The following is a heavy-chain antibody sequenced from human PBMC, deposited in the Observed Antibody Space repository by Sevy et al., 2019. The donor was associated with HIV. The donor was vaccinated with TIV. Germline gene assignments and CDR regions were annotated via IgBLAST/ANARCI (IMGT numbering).Heavy chain of an antibody. V-gene: IGHV3-23*01. D-gene: IGHD3-3*01. Sequence: GGSLRLSCAASGFTFSSYAMSWVRQAPGKGLEWVSAISGSGGSTYYADSVKGRFTISRDNSKNTLYLQMNSLRAGDKAVYYCAKGPEDYDFWSGYYDWYFDLWGRGTLVTVSS. CDR1: GFTFSSYA. J-gene: IGHJ2*01. CDR3: AKGPEDYDFWSGYYDWYFDL. CDR2: ISGSGGST.